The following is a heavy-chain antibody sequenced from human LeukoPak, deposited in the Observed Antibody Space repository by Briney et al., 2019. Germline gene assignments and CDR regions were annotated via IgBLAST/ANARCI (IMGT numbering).Heavy chain of an antibody. V-gene: IGHV1-2*02. CDR3: AREGYYDSSGFVDY. D-gene: IGHD3-22*01. CDR2: INPNSGGT. J-gene: IGHJ4*02. CDR1: GYTFTGYY. Sequence: ASVKVSCKASGYTFTGYYMHWVRQAPGQGLEWMGWINPNSGGTSYAQKFQGRVTMTRDTSISTAYMELSRLRSDDTAVYYCAREGYYDSSGFVDYWGQGTLVTVSS.